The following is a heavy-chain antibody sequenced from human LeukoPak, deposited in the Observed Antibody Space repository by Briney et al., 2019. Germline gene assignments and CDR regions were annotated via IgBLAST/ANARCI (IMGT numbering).Heavy chain of an antibody. V-gene: IGHV3-33*01. CDR3: ARDMSSGWPEASYYFDY. CDR2: IWYDGSNK. CDR1: GFTFSSYG. J-gene: IGHJ4*02. Sequence: GGSLRLSCAASGFTFSSYGMHWVRQAPGKGLEWVAVIWYDGSNKYYADSVKGRFTISRDNSKNTLYLQTNSLRAEDTAVYYCARDMSSGWPEASYYFDYWGQGTLVTVSS. D-gene: IGHD6-19*01.